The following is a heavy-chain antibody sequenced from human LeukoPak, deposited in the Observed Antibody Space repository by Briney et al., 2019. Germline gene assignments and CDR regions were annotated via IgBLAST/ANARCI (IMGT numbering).Heavy chain of an antibody. D-gene: IGHD7-27*01. CDR3: ARGPISGESSHYFDY. CDR1: GFTFSSYA. V-gene: IGHV3-30-3*01. J-gene: IGHJ4*02. CDR2: ISFDGSNK. Sequence: GRSLRLSCAASGFTFSSYAIHWVRQAPGKGLEWVAAISFDGSNKYYADSVKGRFTFSRDNSKKTLYPQMNSLRPEDAAVYYCARGPISGESSHYFDYWGQGSLVTVPS.